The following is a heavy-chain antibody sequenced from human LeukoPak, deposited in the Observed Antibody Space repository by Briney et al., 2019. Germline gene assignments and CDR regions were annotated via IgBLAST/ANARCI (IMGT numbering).Heavy chain of an antibody. J-gene: IGHJ4*02. V-gene: IGHV1-8*03. CDR2: MNPNSGNT. Sequence: GASVKVSCKASGYTFTSYDINWVRQATGQGLEWMGWMNPNSGNTGYAQNFQGRVTFTRNTSISTTYMELSSPTSEDTAVYYCARAFGTYGDYDYFDYWGQGTLVTVSS. CDR1: GYTFTSYD. D-gene: IGHD4-17*01. CDR3: ARAFGTYGDYDYFDY.